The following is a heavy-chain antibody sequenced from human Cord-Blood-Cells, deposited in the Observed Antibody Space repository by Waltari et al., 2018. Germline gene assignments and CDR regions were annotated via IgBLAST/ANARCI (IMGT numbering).Heavy chain of an antibody. Sequence: QVQLVESGGGVVQPGRSLRLSCAASGFTFSSYGMHWVRQAPGKGLECVAVISYDGSNKYYADSVKGRFTISRDNSKNTLYLQMNSLRAEDTAVYYCAKEVEYSSSSLNYWGQGTLVTVSS. CDR3: AKEVEYSSSSLNY. V-gene: IGHV3-30*18. CDR1: GFTFSSYG. J-gene: IGHJ4*02. D-gene: IGHD6-6*01. CDR2: ISYDGSNK.